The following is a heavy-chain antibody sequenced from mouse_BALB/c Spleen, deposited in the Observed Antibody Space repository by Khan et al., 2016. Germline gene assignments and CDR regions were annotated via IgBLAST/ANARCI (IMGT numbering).Heavy chain of an antibody. CDR2: IDPANGNT. V-gene: IGHV14-3*02. D-gene: IGHD2-2*01. J-gene: IGHJ2*01. CDR1: GFNIKDTY. Sequence: VQLQRSGAELVKPGASVKLFCTASGFNIKDTYMHWVKQRPEQGLEWIGRIDPANGNTKYDPKFQGKATITADTSSNTAYLQLSSLTSEDTAVYYCASLYYGYDGYWGQGTTLTVSS. CDR3: ASLYYGYDGY.